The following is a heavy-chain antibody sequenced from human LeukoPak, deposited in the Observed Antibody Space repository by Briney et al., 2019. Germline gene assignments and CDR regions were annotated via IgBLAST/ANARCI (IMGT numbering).Heavy chain of an antibody. CDR3: ARVDTAMGY. Sequence: GGSLRLSCAASGFTFSGYWMSWVRQAPGKGLEWVANIKQDGSEKYYVDSVKGRFTISRDNAKNSLYLQMNSLRAEDTAVYYCARVDTAMGYWGQGTLVTVSS. CDR1: GFTFSGYW. J-gene: IGHJ4*02. CDR2: IKQDGSEK. V-gene: IGHV3-7*01. D-gene: IGHD5-18*01.